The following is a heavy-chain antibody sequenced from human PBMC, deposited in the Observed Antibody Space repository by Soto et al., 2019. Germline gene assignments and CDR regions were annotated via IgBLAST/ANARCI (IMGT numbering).Heavy chain of an antibody. CDR3: ARGRSCSSTSCHYYYYYGMDV. Sequence: PGEALKISCMGSVYIFTIYCISWVRQMPGKGLEWMGRIDPSDSYTNYSPSFQGHVTISADKSISTAYLQWSSLKASDTAMYYCARGRSCSSTSCHYYYYYGMDVWGKGTTCTVSS. J-gene: IGHJ6*04. D-gene: IGHD2-2*01. CDR1: VYIFTIYC. CDR2: IDPSDSYT. V-gene: IGHV5-10-1*01.